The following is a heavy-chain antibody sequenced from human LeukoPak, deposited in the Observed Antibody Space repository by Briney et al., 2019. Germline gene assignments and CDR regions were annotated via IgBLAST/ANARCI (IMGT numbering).Heavy chain of an antibody. J-gene: IGHJ6*03. CDR1: GGTFSSYA. D-gene: IGHD4-17*01. V-gene: IGHV1-69*05. CDR2: IIPIFGTA. Sequence: SVKVSCKASGGTFSSYAISWVRQAPGQGLEWMGGIIPIFGTANYAQKFQGRVTITTDESTSTAYMELSSLRSEDTAVYYCARVFFDYGDYSQRGRHYYMDVWGKGTTVTVSS. CDR3: ARVFFDYGDYSQRGRHYYMDV.